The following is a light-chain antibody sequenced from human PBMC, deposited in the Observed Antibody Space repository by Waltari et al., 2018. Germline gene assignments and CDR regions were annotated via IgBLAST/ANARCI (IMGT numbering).Light chain of an antibody. V-gene: IGLV2-14*03. CDR3: SSYSGSITL. Sequence: QSALTQPASVSGSPGQSITISCTGTSSDFASYNYVSWYQQHPGKAPKLVIYDATYRPSRVLVRFSGSKSGNTASLTIAGLQPEDEAAYYCSSYSGSITLFGGGTKLSVL. CDR2: DAT. J-gene: IGLJ2*01. CDR1: SSDFASYNY.